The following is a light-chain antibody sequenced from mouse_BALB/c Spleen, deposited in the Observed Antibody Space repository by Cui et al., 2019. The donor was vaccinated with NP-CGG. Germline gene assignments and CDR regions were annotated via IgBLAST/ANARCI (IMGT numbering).Light chain of an antibody. J-gene: IGLJ1*01. V-gene: IGLV1*01. CDR2: GTN. CDR3: ALWYSNHWV. CDR1: TGAVTTGNY. Sequence: QALFTPESAPTTSPGETVTLTCRSSTGAVTTGNYANWVQEKPDHLFTGLIGGTNNRAPGVPARFSGSLIGDKAALTITGAQTEDEAIYFCALWYSNHWVFGGGTKLTVL.